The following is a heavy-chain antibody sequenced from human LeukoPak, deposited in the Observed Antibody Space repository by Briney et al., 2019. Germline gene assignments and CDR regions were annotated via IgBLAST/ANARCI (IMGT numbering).Heavy chain of an antibody. Sequence: SETLSLTCTVSGGSISSYYWSWIRQPPGKGLEWIGYIYYSGSTNYNPSLKSRVTISVDTSKNQFSLKLSSVTAADTAVYYCARLAEGYCSSTSCYTVTPYYYYMGVWGKGTTVTVSS. J-gene: IGHJ6*03. CDR3: ARLAEGYCSSTSCYTVTPYYYYMGV. D-gene: IGHD2-2*02. CDR2: IYYSGST. V-gene: IGHV4-59*08. CDR1: GGSISSYY.